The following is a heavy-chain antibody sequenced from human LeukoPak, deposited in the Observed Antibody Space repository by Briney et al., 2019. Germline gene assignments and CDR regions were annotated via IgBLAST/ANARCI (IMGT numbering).Heavy chain of an antibody. D-gene: IGHD4-17*01. CDR2: INHSGST. Sequence: SETLSLTCAVYGGSFSGYYWSWIRQPPGEGLEWIGEINHSGSTNYNPSLKSRVTISVDTSKNQFSLKLSSVTAADTAVYYCARGGHGAQNRYYMDVWGKGTTVTVSS. V-gene: IGHV4-34*01. CDR1: GGSFSGYY. J-gene: IGHJ6*03. CDR3: ARGGHGAQNRYYMDV.